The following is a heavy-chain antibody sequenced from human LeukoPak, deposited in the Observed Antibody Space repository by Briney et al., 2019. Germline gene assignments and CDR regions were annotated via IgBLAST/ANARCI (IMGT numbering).Heavy chain of an antibody. CDR2: IYYSGST. CDR3: ARELTYADY. D-gene: IGHD4/OR15-4a*01. J-gene: IGHJ4*02. V-gene: IGHV4-30-4*01. Sequence: KPSETLSLTCPVSGGSISSGDYYWSWIRQPPGKGLEWIGYIYYSGSTYYNPTLKSRVTMSVDTSKNQFSLKLSSVTAADTAVYYCARELTYADYWGQGTLVTVSS. CDR1: GGSISSGDYY.